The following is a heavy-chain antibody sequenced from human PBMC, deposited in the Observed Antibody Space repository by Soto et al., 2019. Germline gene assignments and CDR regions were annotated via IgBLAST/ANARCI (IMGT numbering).Heavy chain of an antibody. D-gene: IGHD3-10*01. V-gene: IGHV2-5*02. Sequence: SGPTLVKPTQTLTLTCSLSGFSVSSNGARVGWIRQPPGKALEWLALIYWDDDKKYNPSLKSRLTITKDTSENQVVLTVTDVDPADTATYYCARVTLAKYGHVHFDFWGQGTLVTVSS. CDR2: IYWDDDK. J-gene: IGHJ4*01. CDR3: ARVTLAKYGHVHFDF. CDR1: GFSVSSNGAR.